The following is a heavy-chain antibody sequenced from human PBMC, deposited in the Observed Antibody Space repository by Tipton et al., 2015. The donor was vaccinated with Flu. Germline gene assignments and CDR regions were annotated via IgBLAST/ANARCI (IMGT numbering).Heavy chain of an antibody. V-gene: IGHV5-51*01. J-gene: IGHJ4*02. CDR3: ARLLQFDNTGYYQ. D-gene: IGHD3-22*01. CDR2: IYAGDSDV. CDR1: RYSFSSSW. Sequence: QLVQSGAEVKMPGESLKISCKGFRYSFSSSWIGWVRQMPGKGLEWMGIIYAGDSDVEYSPSFQGQVTISVDKSNSTAYLQWHSLKPSDSAMYYWARLLQFDNTGYYQWGQGTLVTVSS.